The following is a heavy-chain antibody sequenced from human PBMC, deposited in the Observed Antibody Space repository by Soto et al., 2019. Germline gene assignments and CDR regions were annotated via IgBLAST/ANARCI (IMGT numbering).Heavy chain of an antibody. J-gene: IGHJ6*02. D-gene: IGHD3-22*01. V-gene: IGHV4-34*01. CDR3: ARGNNHYHSRRLYYYYYGMDV. CDR1: GGSFSGYY. CDR2: INHSGST. Sequence: SETLSLTCAVYGGSFSGYYWSWIRQPPGKGMEWIGEINHSGSTNYNPSLKSRVTISVDTSKNQFSLKLSSVTAADTAVYYCARGNNHYHSRRLYYYYYGMDVWGQGTTVTVSS.